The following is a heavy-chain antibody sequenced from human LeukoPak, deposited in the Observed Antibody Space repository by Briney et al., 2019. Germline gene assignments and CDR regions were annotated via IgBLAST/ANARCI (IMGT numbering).Heavy chain of an antibody. CDR3: ARGQTAMVRGVIITTLGY. CDR2: MYPNSGNT. D-gene: IGHD3-10*01. CDR1: GYTFTSYD. J-gene: IGHJ4*02. Sequence: ASVKVSCKASGYTFTSYDINWVRQATGQGLEWMGWMYPNSGNTGYAQKFQGRVTMTRNTSISTAYMELSSLRSEDTAVYYCARGQTAMVRGVIITTLGYWGQGTLVTVSS. V-gene: IGHV1-8*01.